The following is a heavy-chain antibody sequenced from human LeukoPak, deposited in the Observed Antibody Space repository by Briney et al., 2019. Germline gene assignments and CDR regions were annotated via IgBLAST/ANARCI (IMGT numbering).Heavy chain of an antibody. CDR2: ISGSGGST. V-gene: IGHV3-23*01. CDR1: GFTFSSYA. J-gene: IGHJ4*02. Sequence: GGSLRLSCEASGFTFSSYAMSWVRQAPGKGLEWVSVISGSGGSTYYADSVKGRFTISRDNSKNTLYLQMNSLRAEDTAVYYCARSDYYYDYWGQGTLVTVSS. D-gene: IGHD3-10*01. CDR3: ARSDYYYDY.